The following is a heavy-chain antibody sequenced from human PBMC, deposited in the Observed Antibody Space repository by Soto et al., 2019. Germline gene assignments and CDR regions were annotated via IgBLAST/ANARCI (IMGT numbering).Heavy chain of an antibody. D-gene: IGHD6-13*01. CDR3: AREGSGQYSSSWYKKYYYYYYGMDV. CDR2: INHSGST. Sequence: ETLSLTCAVYGGSFSGYYWSWIRQPPGKGLEWIGEINHSGSTNYNPSLKSRVTISVDTSKNQFSLKLSSVTAADTAVYYCAREGSGQYSSSWYKKYYYYYYGMDVWGQGTTVTVSS. CDR1: GGSFSGYY. J-gene: IGHJ6*02. V-gene: IGHV4-34*01.